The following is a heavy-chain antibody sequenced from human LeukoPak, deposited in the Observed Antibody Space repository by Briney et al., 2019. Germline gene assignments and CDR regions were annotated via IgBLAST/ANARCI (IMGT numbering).Heavy chain of an antibody. CDR1: GFIFGSYA. CDR2: ISGSGSTK. V-gene: IGHV3-23*01. J-gene: IGHJ4*02. Sequence: GGSLRLSCAASGFIFGSYAVSWVRQAPGQGLEWVATISGSGSTKFYADSVKGRFTISRNNSTNRLYLQMSSLRDEDTAVYYCAREGGPYRPLDYSGQGTLVTVSS. CDR3: AREGGPYRPLDY.